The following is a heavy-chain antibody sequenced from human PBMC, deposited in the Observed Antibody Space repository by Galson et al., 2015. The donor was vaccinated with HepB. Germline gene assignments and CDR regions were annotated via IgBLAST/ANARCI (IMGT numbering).Heavy chain of an antibody. CDR1: GYTFTRYY. CDR2: INPNSGGT. V-gene: IGHV1-46*01. CDR3: ARVAHNYGDYPDY. J-gene: IGHJ4*02. Sequence: SVKVSCKASGYTFTRYYIHWVRQAPGQGLEWMGKINPNSGGTNYAQKFQGRVTMTRDTSTSTVYMELSSLRSEDTAVYYCARVAHNYGDYPDYWGQGTLVTVSS. D-gene: IGHD4-17*01.